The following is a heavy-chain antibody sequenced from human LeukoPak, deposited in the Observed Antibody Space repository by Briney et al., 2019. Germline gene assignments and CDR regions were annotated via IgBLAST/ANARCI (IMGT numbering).Heavy chain of an antibody. Sequence: SETLSLTCTVSGGSISSYFWAWIRQPPGKGLEWIGDIYDSGSTTRCNPSLRSRVTISDTSKNQFSLNLSSVTAADTAVYYCARGLVASTGRVFEYWGQGILVTVSS. CDR2: IYDSGSTT. CDR3: ARGLVASTGRVFEY. V-gene: IGHV4-59*01. CDR1: GGSISSYF. D-gene: IGHD6-19*01. J-gene: IGHJ4*02.